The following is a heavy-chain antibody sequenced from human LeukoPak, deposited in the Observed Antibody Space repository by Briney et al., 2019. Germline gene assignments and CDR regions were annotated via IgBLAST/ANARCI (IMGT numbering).Heavy chain of an antibody. CDR2: IYYSGST. D-gene: IGHD6-13*01. Sequence: SETLSLTCTVSGGSINYYYWNWIRQPPGKGLEWIGHIYYSGSTNYNSSLKSRVTISVDTSRNQFSLKLSSLTAADTAVYYCARGKAAAASTLPFDPWGQGTPVTVSS. V-gene: IGHV4-59*01. J-gene: IGHJ5*02. CDR3: ARGKAAAASTLPFDP. CDR1: GGSINYYY.